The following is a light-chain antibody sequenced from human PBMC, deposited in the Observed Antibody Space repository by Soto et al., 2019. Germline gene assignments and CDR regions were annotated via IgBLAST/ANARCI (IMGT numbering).Light chain of an antibody. CDR1: TGAVTSGYY. CDR2: STS. CDR3: LLYYGGAQVL. Sequence: QTVVTREPSLTVSPGGTVTLTCASSTGAVTSGYYPNWLQQKPGQAPRALIYSTSNQHSWTPARFSRSLLGGKVALTLSGLQPEHVAYHYSLLYYGGAQVLFGRGTKLTVL. V-gene: IGLV7-43*01. J-gene: IGLJ2*01.